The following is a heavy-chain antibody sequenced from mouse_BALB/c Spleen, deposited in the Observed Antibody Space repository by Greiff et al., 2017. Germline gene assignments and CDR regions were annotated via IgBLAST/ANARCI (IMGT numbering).Heavy chain of an antibody. CDR2: IDPYNGGT. J-gene: IGHJ1*01. V-gene: IGHV1S135*01. D-gene: IGHD1-1*01. CDR3: ARGGPYYGSSHWYFDV. CDR1: GYAFTSYN. Sequence: EVQLQQSGPELVKPGASVKVSCKASGYAFTSYNMYWVKQSHGKSLEWIGYIDPYNGGTSYNQKFKGKATLTVDKSSSTAYMHLNSLTSEDSAVYYCARGGPYYGSSHWYFDVWGAGTTVTVSS.